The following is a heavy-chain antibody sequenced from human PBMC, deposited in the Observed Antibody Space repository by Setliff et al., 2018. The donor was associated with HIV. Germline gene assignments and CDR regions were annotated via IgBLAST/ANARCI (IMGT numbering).Heavy chain of an antibody. CDR1: GGSISRYY. J-gene: IGHJ5*02. CDR2: SHTSGNT. Sequence: PSETLSLTCTVSGGSISRYYWSWIRQPPGKGLEWIGYSHTSGNTNYNPSLQSRVSISIDTSKNQFSLKLSSVTAADTAVYYCARRIDNSGSLPAKNWFDTWGQGRLVTVSS. V-gene: IGHV4-4*09. CDR3: ARRIDNSGSLPAKNWFDT. D-gene: IGHD3-10*01.